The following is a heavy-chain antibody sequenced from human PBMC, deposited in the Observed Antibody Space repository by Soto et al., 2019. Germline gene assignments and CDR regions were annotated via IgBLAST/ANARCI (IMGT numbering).Heavy chain of an antibody. V-gene: IGHV5-10-1*01. D-gene: IGHD6-6*01. CDR2: IDPSDSYT. Sequence: PGESLKISCKGSGYSFTSYWISWVRQMPGKGLEWMGRIDPSDSYTNYSPSFQGHVTISADKSISTAYLQWSSLKASDTAMYYCARHASAGYSSSSGRGYYYGMDVWGQGTTVTV. CDR1: GYSFTSYW. J-gene: IGHJ6*02. CDR3: ARHASAGYSSSSGRGYYYGMDV.